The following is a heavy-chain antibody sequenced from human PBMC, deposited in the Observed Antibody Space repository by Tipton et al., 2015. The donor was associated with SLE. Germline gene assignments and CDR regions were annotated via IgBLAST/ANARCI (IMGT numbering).Heavy chain of an antibody. CDR1: GFTFSDYY. D-gene: IGHD5-24*01. V-gene: IGHV3-23*01. CDR3: AKHTKMATIKGAFDI. CDR2: ISGSGGST. Sequence: SLRLSCAASGFTFSDYYMSWIRQAPGKGLEWVSAISGSGGSTYYADSVKGRFTISRDNSKNTLYLQMNSLRAEDTAVYYCAKHTKMATIKGAFDIWGQGTMVTVSS. J-gene: IGHJ3*02.